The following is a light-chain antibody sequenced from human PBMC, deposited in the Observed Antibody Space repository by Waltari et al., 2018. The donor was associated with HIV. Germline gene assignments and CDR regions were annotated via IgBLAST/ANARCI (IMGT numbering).Light chain of an antibody. CDR2: DDD. J-gene: IGLJ2*01. Sequence: QSVLPQPPSVSGAPGQRVTLSCTGSTYPLRVHPVQWFRPLPGAAPQLLNSDDDFRPSGVSDRFSGSKSDTSASLAIAGLQAEDEADYYCQSYDDTVSLEVFGGGTRLTVL. CDR1: TYPLRVHP. CDR3: QSYDDTVSLEV. V-gene: IGLV1-40*01.